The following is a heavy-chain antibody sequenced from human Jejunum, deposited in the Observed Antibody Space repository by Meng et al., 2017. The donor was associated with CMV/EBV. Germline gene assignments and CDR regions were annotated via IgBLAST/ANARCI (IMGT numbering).Heavy chain of an antibody. D-gene: IGHD6-19*01. V-gene: IGHV3-7*01. CDR2: IKEDGSQT. Sequence: AACGFTCATYWVTWVRQAPGKGLEWVANIKEDGSQTSYVDSVKGRFTISRDNARNSLCLQMNSLRVEDTAMYYCTRYNSSASHDFWGQGTLVTVSS. J-gene: IGHJ4*02. CDR1: GFTCATYW. CDR3: TRYNSSASHDF.